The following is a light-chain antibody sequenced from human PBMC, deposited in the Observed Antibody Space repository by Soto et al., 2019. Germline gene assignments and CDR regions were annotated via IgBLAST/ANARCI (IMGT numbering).Light chain of an antibody. CDR2: DXS. J-gene: IGKJ5*01. CDR1: RDSSDY. Sequence: INMTQSPSSLAASLGDRVTMTXQPSRDSSDYLNWYQQQLGXAPKXXXDDXSNLETGGPLRLSGSGSGTDFTFTISSLQPEYIATYYCQQYEDLTITFGQGTRLEIK. CDR3: QQYEDLTIT. V-gene: IGKV1-33*01.